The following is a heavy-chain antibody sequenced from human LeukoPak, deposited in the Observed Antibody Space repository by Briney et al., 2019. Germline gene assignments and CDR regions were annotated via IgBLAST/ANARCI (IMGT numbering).Heavy chain of an antibody. CDR2: IYYSGST. D-gene: IGHD5-12*01. CDR3: ARVSRGYSGYGIIRSVYYYYMDV. Sequence: PSETLSLTCTVSGGSISSHYWSWIRQPPGKGLEWIGYIYYSGSTNYNPSLKSRVTISVDTSKNQFSLKLSSVTAADTAVYYCARVSRGYSGYGIIRSVYYYYMDVWGKGTTVTVSS. CDR1: GGSISSHY. J-gene: IGHJ6*03. V-gene: IGHV4-59*11.